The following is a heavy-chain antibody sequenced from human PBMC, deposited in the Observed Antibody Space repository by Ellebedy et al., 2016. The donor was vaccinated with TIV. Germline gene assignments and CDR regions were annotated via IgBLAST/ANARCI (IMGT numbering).Heavy chain of an antibody. CDR2: IYYSGST. CDR1: GGSISSGDYY. Sequence: SETLSLTXTVSGGSISSGDYYWSWIRQPPGKGLEWIGYIYYSGSTYYSPSLKSRVTISVDTSKNQFSLKLSSVTAADTAVYYCARESVHYDHHAFDIWGQGTMVTVSS. D-gene: IGHD3-22*01. V-gene: IGHV4-30-4*01. J-gene: IGHJ3*02. CDR3: ARESVHYDHHAFDI.